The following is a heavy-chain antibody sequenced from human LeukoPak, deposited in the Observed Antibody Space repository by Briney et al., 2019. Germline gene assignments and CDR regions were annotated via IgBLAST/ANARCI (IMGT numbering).Heavy chain of an antibody. J-gene: IGHJ4*02. V-gene: IGHV4-59*01. CDR3: ARSTDFWSGYYTTDFDY. Sequence: SETLSLTCTVSGGSISSYYWSWIRQPPGKGLEWIGYIYYSGSTNYNPSLKSRVTISVDTSKNQFSLKLSSVTAADTAVYYCARSTDFWSGYYTTDFDYWGQGTLVTVSS. CDR2: IYYSGST. CDR1: GGSISSYY. D-gene: IGHD3-3*01.